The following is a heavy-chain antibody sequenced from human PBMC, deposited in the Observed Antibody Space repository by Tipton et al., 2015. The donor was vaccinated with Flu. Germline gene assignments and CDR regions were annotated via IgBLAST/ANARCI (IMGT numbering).Heavy chain of an antibody. V-gene: IGHV3-33*01. D-gene: IGHD6-19*01. CDR1: GFTFSSYG. CDR2: IWYDGSNK. CDR3: ARDRGVNGCSSGWYVASEVDY. Sequence: SLRLSCAASGFTFSSYGMHWVRQAPGKGLEWVAVIWYDGSNKYYADFVKGRFTISRDNSKNTLYLQMNSLRAEDTAVYYCARDRGVNGCSSGWYVASEVDYWGQGTLVTVSS. J-gene: IGHJ4*02.